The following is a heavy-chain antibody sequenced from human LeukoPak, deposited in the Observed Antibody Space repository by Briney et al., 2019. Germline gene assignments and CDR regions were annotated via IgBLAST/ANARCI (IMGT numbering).Heavy chain of an antibody. J-gene: IGHJ4*02. Sequence: ASVKVSCTASGYTFTSYEINWVRQATGQGREGMGWMNLNSGNTGYAQKFQGRVSMTRNTSISTAYMELSSLRSEDTAVYYCARAGGYCGRISCPYYFDYWGQGSLVAVSS. CDR2: MNLNSGNT. CDR1: GYTFTSYE. V-gene: IGHV1-8*01. D-gene: IGHD2-15*01. CDR3: ARAGGYCGRISCPYYFDY.